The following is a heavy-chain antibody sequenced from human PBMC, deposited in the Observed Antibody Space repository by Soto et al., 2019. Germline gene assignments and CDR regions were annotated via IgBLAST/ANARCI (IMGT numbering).Heavy chain of an antibody. V-gene: IGHV1-3*01. Sequence: VASVKVSCKASGYTFTSYDMHWVRQAPGQRLEWMGWINAGNGNTKYSQKFQGRVTITRDTSASTAYMELSSLRSEDTAVYYCARVKTSGYHNWFDPWGQGTLVTVSS. CDR2: INAGNGNT. CDR1: GYTFTSYD. J-gene: IGHJ5*02. CDR3: ARVKTSGYHNWFDP. D-gene: IGHD3-22*01.